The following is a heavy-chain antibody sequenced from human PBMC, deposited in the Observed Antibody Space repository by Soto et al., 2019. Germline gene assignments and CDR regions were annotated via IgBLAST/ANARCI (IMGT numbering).Heavy chain of an antibody. CDR1: GFTFSDYY. CDR2: ISSSSSYT. CDR3: ARDRGITGTTRDFDY. V-gene: IGHV3-11*06. J-gene: IGHJ4*02. Sequence: GGSLRLSCAASGFTFSDYYMSWIRQAPGKGLEWVSYISSSSSYTNYADSVKGRFTISRDNAKNSLYLQMNSLRAEDTAVYYCARDRGITGTTRDFDYWGQGTLVTVSS. D-gene: IGHD1-7*01.